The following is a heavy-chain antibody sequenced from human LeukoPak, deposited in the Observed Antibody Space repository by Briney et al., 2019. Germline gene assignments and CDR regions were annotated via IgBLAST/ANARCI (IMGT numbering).Heavy chain of an antibody. CDR2: ISTYNGNT. CDR3: ARDWRMYYYDSTPDLVVVY. J-gene: IGHJ4*02. V-gene: IGHV1-18*01. D-gene: IGHD3-22*01. CDR1: GYTFTSYG. Sequence: GASVKVSCKASGYTFTSYGISWVRQAPGQGLEWMGWISTYNGNTNYAQKLQGRVTMTTDTSTSTAYMELRSLRSDDTAVYYCARDWRMYYYDSTPDLVVVYWGQGTLVTVSS.